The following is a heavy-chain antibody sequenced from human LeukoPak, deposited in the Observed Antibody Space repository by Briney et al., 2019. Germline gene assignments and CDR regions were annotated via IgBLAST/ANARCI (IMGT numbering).Heavy chain of an antibody. V-gene: IGHV1-24*01. J-gene: IGHJ4*02. CDR1: GNTLTELS. CDR3: ITGRRYQLYDY. CDR2: FAPEDGET. Sequence: ASVKVSCKVFGNTLTELSMHWVRQAPGKGLESMGGFAPEDGETIYAQQFQGRLTMTEDTSTDTAYMELSRLTSEDTAVYYCITGRRYQLYDYWGQGTLVTVSS. D-gene: IGHD1-1*01.